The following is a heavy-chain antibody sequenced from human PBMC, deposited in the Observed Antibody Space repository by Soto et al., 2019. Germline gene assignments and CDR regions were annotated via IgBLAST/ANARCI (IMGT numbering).Heavy chain of an antibody. D-gene: IGHD2-15*01. V-gene: IGHV3-21*01. CDR2: ISSSSSYI. J-gene: IGHJ6*02. CDR1: GFTFRSYG. Sequence: VQLVESGGGVVQPGRSLRLSCAASGFTFRSYGMHWVRQAPGKGLEWVSSISSSSSYIYYADSVKGRFTISRDNAKNSLYLQMNSLRAEDTAVYYCASLRGYCSGGSCYSLGYYYGMDVWGQGTTVTVSS. CDR3: ASLRGYCSGGSCYSLGYYYGMDV.